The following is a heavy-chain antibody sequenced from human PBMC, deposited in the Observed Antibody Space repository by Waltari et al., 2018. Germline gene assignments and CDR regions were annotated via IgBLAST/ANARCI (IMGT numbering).Heavy chain of an antibody. V-gene: IGHV3-30-3*02. J-gene: IGHJ4*02. CDR1: GFPFGCYA. Sequence: QVQPVEPGGGVVQPGRSLRLSCAAFGFPFGCYAMPWVRQAPGKGLEWVAIRSYDGTTTYYADSVKGRFTLSRDNSKNTLYLQMNSLVFEDTAIYYCAKPDCTTTNCYTCTDWGQGALVTVSS. CDR2: RSYDGTTT. D-gene: IGHD2-2*02. CDR3: AKPDCTTTNCYTCTD.